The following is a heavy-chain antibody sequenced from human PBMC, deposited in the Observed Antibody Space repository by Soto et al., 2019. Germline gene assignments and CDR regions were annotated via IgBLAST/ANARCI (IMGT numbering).Heavy chain of an antibody. D-gene: IGHD6-19*01. J-gene: IGHJ4*02. CDR1: GFTFSSYG. CDR2: ISYDGSNK. V-gene: IGHV3-30*18. CDR3: EKRLKGGNSSGWPEFDY. Sequence: VGSLRLSCAASGFTFSSYGMHWVRQAPGKGLEWVAVISYDGSNKYYADSVKGRFTISRDNSKNTLYLQMNSLRAEDTAVYYCEKRLKGGNSSGWPEFDYWGQGTLVTVSS.